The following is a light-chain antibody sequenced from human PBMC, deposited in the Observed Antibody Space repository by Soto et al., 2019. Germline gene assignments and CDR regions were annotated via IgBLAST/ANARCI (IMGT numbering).Light chain of an antibody. Sequence: EIVLTQTPGTLSLSPGERATLSCGASQSLSSNSLAWYQQKPGQAPRLLIYAASTRATDIAGRFSGFGSETEFTLIIRSVQPEDSALYYCHQYNNWPWTFGQGTKVDIK. J-gene: IGKJ1*01. CDR3: HQYNNWPWT. V-gene: IGKV3-15*01. CDR1: QSLSSN. CDR2: AAS.